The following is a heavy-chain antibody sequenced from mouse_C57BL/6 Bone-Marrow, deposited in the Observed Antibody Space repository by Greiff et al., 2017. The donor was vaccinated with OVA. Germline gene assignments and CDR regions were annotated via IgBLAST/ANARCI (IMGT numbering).Heavy chain of an antibody. Sequence: QVQLQPGAELVKPGASVKMSCKASGYTFTSYWITWVKQRPGQGLEWIGDIYPGSGSTNYNEKFKSKATLTVDTSSSTAYMQLSSLTSEDSAVYYCARVPYYYGSSHPMDYWGQGTSVTVSS. CDR1: GYTFTSYW. J-gene: IGHJ4*01. D-gene: IGHD1-1*01. CDR2: IYPGSGST. V-gene: IGHV1-55*01. CDR3: ARVPYYYGSSHPMDY.